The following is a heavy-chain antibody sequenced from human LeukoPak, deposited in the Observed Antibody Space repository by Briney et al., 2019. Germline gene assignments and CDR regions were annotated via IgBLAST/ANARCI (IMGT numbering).Heavy chain of an antibody. CDR1: GFTFSSYG. J-gene: IGHJ4*02. D-gene: IGHD6-19*01. CDR3: AKNSMGSGWYVDY. Sequence: GGSLRLSCAASGFTFSSYGMHWVRQAPGKGLEWVAVTSYDGSNKYYADSVKGRFTISRDNSKNTLYLQMNSLRAEDTAVYYCAKNSMGSGWYVDYWGQGTLVTVSS. CDR2: TSYDGSNK. V-gene: IGHV3-30*18.